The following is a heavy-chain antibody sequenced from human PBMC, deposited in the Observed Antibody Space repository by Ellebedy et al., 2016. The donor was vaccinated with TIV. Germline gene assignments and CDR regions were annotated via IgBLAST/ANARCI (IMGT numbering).Heavy chain of an antibody. D-gene: IGHD6-13*01. CDR1: GFSFGSYG. CDR3: AKGRSAAVDH. Sequence: PGGSLRLSCAASGFSFGSYGMHWVRQAPGKGLEWVAYIRDDSSRMYYANSLKGRFTISRDNSKNTLYLHMSALRGDDTAVYYCAKGRSAAVDHWGQGTLVTVSS. CDR2: IRDDSSRM. J-gene: IGHJ5*02. V-gene: IGHV3-30*02.